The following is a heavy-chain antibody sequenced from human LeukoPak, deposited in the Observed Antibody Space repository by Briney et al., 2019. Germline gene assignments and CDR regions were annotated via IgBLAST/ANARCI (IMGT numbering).Heavy chain of an antibody. D-gene: IGHD4-23*01. J-gene: IGHJ1*01. V-gene: IGHV1-18*01. CDR1: GYTFTSYG. CDR3: ARDNDGVNAEYFQH. CDR2: ISAYNGNT. Sequence: ASVKVSCKASGYTFTSYGISWVRQAPGQGLEWMGWISAYNGNTNYAQKLQGRVTMTTDTSTSTAYMELRSLRSDDTAVYYCARDNDGVNAEYFQHWGQGTLVTVSS.